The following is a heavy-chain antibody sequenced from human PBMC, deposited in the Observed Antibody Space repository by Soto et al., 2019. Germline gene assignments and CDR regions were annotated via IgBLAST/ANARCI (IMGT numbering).Heavy chain of an antibody. J-gene: IGHJ6*02. CDR1: GFTFSSYS. CDR3: ARDQEAGVWYYGMDV. D-gene: IGHD2-21*01. V-gene: IGHV3-21*01. CDR2: ISSSSSYI. Sequence: EVQLVESGGGLGKPGGSLRLSCAASGFTFSSYSMNWVRQAPGKGLEWVSSISSSSSYIYYADSVKGRFTISRDNAKNSLYLQMNSLRAEDTAVYYCARDQEAGVWYYGMDVWGQGTTVTVSS.